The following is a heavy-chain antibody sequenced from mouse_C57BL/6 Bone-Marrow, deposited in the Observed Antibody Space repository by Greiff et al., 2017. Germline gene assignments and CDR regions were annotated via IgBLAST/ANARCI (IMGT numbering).Heavy chain of an antibody. D-gene: IGHD2-5*01. Sequence: DVMLVESGEGLVKPGGSLKLSCAASGFTFSSYAMSWVRQTPEKRLEWVAYISSGGDYIYYADTVKGRFTISRDNARNTLYLQMSSLKSEDTAMYYCTRDEAYYSNYDARDYWGQGTSVTVSS. CDR3: TRDEAYYSNYDARDY. V-gene: IGHV5-9-1*02. J-gene: IGHJ4*01. CDR1: GFTFSSYA. CDR2: ISSGGDYI.